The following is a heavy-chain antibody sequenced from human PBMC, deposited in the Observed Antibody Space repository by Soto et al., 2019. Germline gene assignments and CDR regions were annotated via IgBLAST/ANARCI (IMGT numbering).Heavy chain of an antibody. D-gene: IGHD3-22*01. CDR1: GFTFSSYA. J-gene: IGHJ4*02. CDR2: ISGSGGST. CDR3: AKNLYYYDVSGLH. Sequence: EVQLLESGGGLVQPGGSLRLSCAASGFTFSSYAMSWVRQAPGKGLEWVAAISGSGGSTYYADSVKGRFTISRDNSKNKLYLQMNSLRAEDTAVYYCAKNLYYYDVSGLHWGQGTLVTVSS. V-gene: IGHV3-23*01.